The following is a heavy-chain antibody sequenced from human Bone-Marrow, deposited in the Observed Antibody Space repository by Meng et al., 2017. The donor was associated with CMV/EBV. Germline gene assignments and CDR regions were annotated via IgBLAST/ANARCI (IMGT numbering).Heavy chain of an antibody. CDR1: GGSISSYY. CDR3: ARVQPHLPYYYGIDV. V-gene: IGHV4-59*01. J-gene: IGHJ6*02. CDR2: IYYSGST. D-gene: IGHD5-18*01. Sequence: SETLSLTCTVSGGSISSYYWSWIRQPPGKGLEWIGYIYYSGSTNYNPSLKSRVTISVDTSKNQFSLKLSSVTAADTAVYYCARVQPHLPYYYGIDVWGQGTTVTVSS.